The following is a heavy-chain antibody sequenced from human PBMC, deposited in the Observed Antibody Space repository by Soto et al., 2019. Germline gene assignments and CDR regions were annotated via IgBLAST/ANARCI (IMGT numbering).Heavy chain of an antibody. CDR1: GFTLGSDD. CDR2: ISYDGSNK. CDR3: ASRYSSGPKYYYYVMDV. Sequence: LSPSGAACGFTLGSDDMHWVGQAPDKRLESVAVISYDGSNKYYADSVKGRFTISRDNSKHTLYLKMNSLRAEDTAVSSCASRYSSGPKYYYYVMDVWRQRPTVIVS. J-gene: IGHJ6*02. V-gene: IGHV3-30*03. D-gene: IGHD6-25*01.